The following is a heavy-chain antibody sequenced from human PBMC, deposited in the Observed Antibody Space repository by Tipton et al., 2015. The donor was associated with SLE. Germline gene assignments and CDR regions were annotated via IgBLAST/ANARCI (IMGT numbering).Heavy chain of an antibody. J-gene: IGHJ4*02. CDR3: ARLSSGFDY. Sequence: TLSLTCTVSGGSINSGNYYWSWIRQPPGKGLEWIGEISHSGSTNYNPSLKSRITMSIDTSKNQFSLNLSSVTAADTAFYYCARLSSGFDYWGQGTLVTVSS. CDR1: GGSINSGNYY. D-gene: IGHD2-15*01. CDR2: ISHSGST. V-gene: IGHV4-39*07.